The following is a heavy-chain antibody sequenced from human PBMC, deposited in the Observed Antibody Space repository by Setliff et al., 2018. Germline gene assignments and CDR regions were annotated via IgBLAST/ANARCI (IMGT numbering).Heavy chain of an antibody. D-gene: IGHD5-12*01. CDR2: INTNTGNP. J-gene: IGHJ6*03. CDR3: ARASRYGTIKYRGDYHMDV. V-gene: IGHV7-4-1*02. Sequence: ASVKVSCKSSGYTFTTYAIGWMRQAPGQGPEWMGWINTNTGNPSYAQGFTGRFVFSLDTSVSTAYLQISSLKGEDTGVYYCARASRYGTIKYRGDYHMDVWGKGTTVTVSS. CDR1: GYTFTTYA.